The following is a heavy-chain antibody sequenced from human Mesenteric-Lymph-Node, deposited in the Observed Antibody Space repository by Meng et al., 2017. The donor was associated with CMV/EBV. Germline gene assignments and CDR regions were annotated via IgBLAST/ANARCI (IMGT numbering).Heavy chain of an antibody. V-gene: IGHV3-21*01. CDR2: ITFSSGKI. CDR3: ARGFSGGIL. Sequence: GESLKISCSASGFTVSSYTMNWVRQAPGKGLEWVSSITFSSGKIYYADSVKGRFTISRDNAKNSLYLQMNSLRAEDTDVYYCARGFSGGILWGQGALVTVSS. D-gene: IGHD2-15*01. CDR1: GFTVSSYT. J-gene: IGHJ4*02.